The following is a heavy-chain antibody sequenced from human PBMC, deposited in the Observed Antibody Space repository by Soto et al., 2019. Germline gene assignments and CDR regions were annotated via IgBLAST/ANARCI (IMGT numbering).Heavy chain of an antibody. CDR1: GYTFTGYY. J-gene: IGHJ5*02. CDR2: INPNSGGT. D-gene: IGHD2-2*01. V-gene: IGHV1-2*04. CDR3: ARGRLMRCSCSSTRCNNWFYP. Sequence: ASVKVSCKASGYTFTGYYMHWVRQAPGQGLEWMGWINPNSGGTNYAQKFQGWVTMTRDTSISTAYMELSRLRSDDTAVYCCARGRLMRCSCSSTRCNNWFYPWGQGTLVTVSS.